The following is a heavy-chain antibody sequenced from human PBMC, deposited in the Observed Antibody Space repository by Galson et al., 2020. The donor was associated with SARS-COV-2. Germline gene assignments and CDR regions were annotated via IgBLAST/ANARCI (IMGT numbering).Heavy chain of an antibody. V-gene: IGHV3-7*01. CDR3: ARDEDGYNDF. CDR1: GFSFSNYW. CDR2: VKQDGSDR. Sequence: GESLKISCAASGFSFSNYWMSWVRQAPGKGLEWVANVKQDGSDRYYVDSVKGRFTISSDYAKNSVYLQMNSLRAEDTAVYYCARDEDGYNDFWGQGTLVAVSS. J-gene: IGHJ4*02. D-gene: IGHD5-12*01.